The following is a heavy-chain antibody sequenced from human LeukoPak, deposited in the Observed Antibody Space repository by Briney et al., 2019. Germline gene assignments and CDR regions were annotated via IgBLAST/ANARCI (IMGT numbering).Heavy chain of an antibody. CDR1: GGSISSGDYY. J-gene: IGHJ5*02. V-gene: IGHV4-30-4*01. CDR3: AREARPVGFDP. D-gene: IGHD4-23*01. CDR2: IYYSGST. Sequence: PSETLSLTCTVSGGSISSGDYYWSWIRQPPGKGLEWIGYIYYSGSTYYNPSLKSRVTISVDTSKNQFSLKLSSVTAADTAVYYCAREARPVGFDPWGQGTLVTVSS.